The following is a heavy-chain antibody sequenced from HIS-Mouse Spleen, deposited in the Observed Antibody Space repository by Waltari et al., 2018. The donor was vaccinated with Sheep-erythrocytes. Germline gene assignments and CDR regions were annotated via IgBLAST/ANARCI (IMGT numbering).Heavy chain of an antibody. CDR3: ARVASGATFDY. Sequence: EVQLVESGGGLVKPGGSLRLSCPASGFAFSSYSMTWVRQAPGKGLEWVSSISSSSSYIYYADSVKGRFTISRDNAKNSLYLQMNSLRAEDTAVYYCARVASGATFDYWGQGTLVTVSS. V-gene: IGHV3-21*01. CDR2: ISSSSSYI. J-gene: IGHJ4*02. CDR1: GFAFSSYS. D-gene: IGHD1-26*01.